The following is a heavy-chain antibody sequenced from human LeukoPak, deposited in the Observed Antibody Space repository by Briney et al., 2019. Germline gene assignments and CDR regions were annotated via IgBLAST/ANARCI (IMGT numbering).Heavy chain of an antibody. V-gene: IGHV4-34*01. J-gene: IGHJ6*02. Sequence: SETLSLTCAVYGGSFSGYYWSWIRQPPGKGLEWIGEIIHSGSTDYNPSLRSRVTISVDTSKNQFSLKLSSATAADTAVYYCARGPLAAAGTLTYYYYGMDVWGQGTAVTVSS. CDR1: GGSFSGYY. CDR2: IIHSGST. CDR3: ARGPLAAAGTLTYYYYGMDV. D-gene: IGHD6-13*01.